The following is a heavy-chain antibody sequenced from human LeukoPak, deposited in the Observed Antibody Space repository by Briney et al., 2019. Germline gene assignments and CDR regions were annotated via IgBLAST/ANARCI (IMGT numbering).Heavy chain of an antibody. D-gene: IGHD1-26*01. CDR3: AGGSYYYYYMDV. Sequence: SETLSLTCAVSGYSISSGYYWGWIRQPPGKGLEWIGSIYHSGSTYYNPSLKSRVTISVDTSKNQFSLKLSSVTAADTAVYYCAGGSYYYYYMDVWGKGTTVTVSS. V-gene: IGHV4-38-2*01. CDR1: GYSISSGYY. J-gene: IGHJ6*03. CDR2: IYHSGST.